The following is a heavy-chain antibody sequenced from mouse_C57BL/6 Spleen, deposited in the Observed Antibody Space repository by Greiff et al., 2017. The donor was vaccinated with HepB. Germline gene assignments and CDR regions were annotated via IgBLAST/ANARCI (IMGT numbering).Heavy chain of an antibody. V-gene: IGHV1-52*01. CDR1: GYTFTSYW. CDR3: AHGNYYAMDY. D-gene: IGHD2-1*01. CDR2: IDPSDSET. Sequence: VQLQQSGAELVRPGSSVKLSCKASGYTFTSYWMHWVKQRPIQGLEWIGNIDPSDSETHYNQKFKDKATLTVDKSSSTAYMQLSSLTSEDSAVYYCAHGNYYAMDYWGQGTSVTVSS. J-gene: IGHJ4*01.